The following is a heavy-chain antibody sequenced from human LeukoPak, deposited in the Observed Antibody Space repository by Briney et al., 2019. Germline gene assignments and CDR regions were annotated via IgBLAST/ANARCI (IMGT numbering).Heavy chain of an antibody. D-gene: IGHD2-2*01. J-gene: IGHJ5*02. CDR3: ARDIAVVPAAIPRSWFDP. V-gene: IGHV1-69*13. Sequence: APVKVSCKASGGTFSSYAISWVRQAPGQGLEWMGGIIPIFGTANYAQKFQGRVTITADESTSTAYMELSSLRSEDTAVYYCARDIAVVPAAIPRSWFDPWGQGTLVTVSS. CDR2: IIPIFGTA. CDR1: GGTFSSYA.